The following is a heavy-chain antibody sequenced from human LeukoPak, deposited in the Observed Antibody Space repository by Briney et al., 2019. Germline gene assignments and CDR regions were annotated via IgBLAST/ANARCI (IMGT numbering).Heavy chain of an antibody. D-gene: IGHD3-10*01. CDR2: IDDSGRT. J-gene: IGHJ4*02. CDR1: GGSVGTYY. Sequence: SETLSLTCTVSGGSVGTYYWSWIRQSPGKGLEWIGYIDDSGRTNYNPSLKDRVIISVDTSKNQFSLKLRSVTVVDTAVYYCATKPPSGPYFDHWGQGTLVTVSS. V-gene: IGHV4-59*02. CDR3: ATKPPSGPYFDH.